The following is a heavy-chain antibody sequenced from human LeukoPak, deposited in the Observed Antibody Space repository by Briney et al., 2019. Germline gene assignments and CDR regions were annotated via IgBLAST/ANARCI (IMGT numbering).Heavy chain of an antibody. Sequence: SETLSLTCAVYGGSFSGYYWSWIRQPPGKGLEWIGEINHSGSTNYNPSLKSRVTISVDTSKNQFSLELSSVTAADTAVYYCAAGAAIRIKNWFDPWGQGTLVTVSS. V-gene: IGHV4-34*01. D-gene: IGHD2-2*02. CDR3: AAGAAIRIKNWFDP. CDR2: INHSGST. J-gene: IGHJ5*02. CDR1: GGSFSGYY.